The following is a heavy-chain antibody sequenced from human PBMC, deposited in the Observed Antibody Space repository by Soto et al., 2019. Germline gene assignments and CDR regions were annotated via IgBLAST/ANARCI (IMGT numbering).Heavy chain of an antibody. V-gene: IGHV1-46*01. CDR2: INPSGGST. J-gene: IGHJ5*02. CDR3: ARTDVYSGYLNWFDP. CDR1: GYTFTSYY. D-gene: IGHD5-12*01. Sequence: QVQLVQSGAEVKKPGASVKVSCKASGYTFTSYYMHWVRQAPGQGLEWMGIINPSGGSTSYAQKFQGRVTMTRDTSTSTVYRELSSLRSEDTAVYYCARTDVYSGYLNWFDPWGQGTLVTVSS.